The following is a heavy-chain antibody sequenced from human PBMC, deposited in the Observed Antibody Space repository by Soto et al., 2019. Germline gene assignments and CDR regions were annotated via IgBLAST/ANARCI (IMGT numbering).Heavy chain of an antibody. CDR2: IIPIFGTA. CDR1: GGTFSSYA. Sequence: PVKVSCKASGGTFSSYAISWVRQAPGQGLEWMGGIIPIFGTANYAQKFQGRVTITADESTSTAYMELSSLRSEDTAVYYCARDHYGDFDYYYYGMDVWGQGTTVTVSS. J-gene: IGHJ6*02. V-gene: IGHV1-69*13. D-gene: IGHD4-17*01. CDR3: ARDHYGDFDYYYYGMDV.